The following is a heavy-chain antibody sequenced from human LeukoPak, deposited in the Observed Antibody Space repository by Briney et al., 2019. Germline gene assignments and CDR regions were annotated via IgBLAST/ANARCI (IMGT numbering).Heavy chain of an antibody. Sequence: GGSLRLSCAASGFTFSSYAMSWVRQAPGKGLEWVSAISGSGATTYYADSVKGRFTISRDNSKNTLYLQMNSLRAEDTAVYYCAKDTVGSRGLDYWGQGALVAVSS. V-gene: IGHV3-23*01. D-gene: IGHD5-12*01. CDR3: AKDTVGSRGLDY. CDR2: ISGSGATT. CDR1: GFTFSSYA. J-gene: IGHJ4*02.